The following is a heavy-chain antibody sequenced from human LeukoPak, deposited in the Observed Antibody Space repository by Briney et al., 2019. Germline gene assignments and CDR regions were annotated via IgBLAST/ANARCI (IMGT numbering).Heavy chain of an antibody. V-gene: IGHV1-2*02. CDR1: GYSENLYG. CDR2: INPNSGGT. J-gene: IGHJ5*02. CDR3: ARDRLNWFDP. Sequence: ASVKVSCKTSGYSENLYGITWVRQVAGQGLEWMGWINPNSGGTNYAQKFQGRVTMTRDTSISTAYMELSRLRSDDTAVYYCARDRLNWFDPWGQGTLVTVSS.